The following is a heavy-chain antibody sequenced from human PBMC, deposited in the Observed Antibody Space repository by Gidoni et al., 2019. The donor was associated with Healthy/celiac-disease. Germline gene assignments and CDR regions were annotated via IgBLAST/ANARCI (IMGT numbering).Heavy chain of an antibody. CDR3: ARGRSVGSSWFRSWFDP. V-gene: IGHV4-31*03. D-gene: IGHD6-13*01. CDR1: GGSLGRCGYY. Sequence: QVPLQESRPGLVKPAQTLSLPCTFPGGSLGRCGYYWSWFRQHPGKGLEWIGYIYYSGSNYYNPSLKSRVIISVDTSKNQFSLKLSSVTAADTAVYYCARGRSVGSSWFRSWFDPWGQGTLVTVSS. J-gene: IGHJ5*02. CDR2: IYYSGSN.